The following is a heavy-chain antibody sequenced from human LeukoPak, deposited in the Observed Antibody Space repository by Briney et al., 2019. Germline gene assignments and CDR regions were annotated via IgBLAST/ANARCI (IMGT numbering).Heavy chain of an antibody. CDR3: ARSNRRKYYYDSSGYRFYDY. Sequence: PSETLSLTCAVYGGSFSGYYWSWIRQPPGKGLEWIGEINHSGSTNYNPSLKCRVTISVDTSKNQFSLKLSSVTAADTAVYYCARSNRRKYYYDSSGYRFYDYWGQGTLVTVSS. D-gene: IGHD3-22*01. J-gene: IGHJ4*02. CDR2: INHSGST. V-gene: IGHV4-34*01. CDR1: GGSFSGYY.